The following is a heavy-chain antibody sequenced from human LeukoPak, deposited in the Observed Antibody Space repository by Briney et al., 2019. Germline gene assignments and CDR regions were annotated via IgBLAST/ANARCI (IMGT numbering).Heavy chain of an antibody. CDR1: GGSISSSSYS. Sequence: SETLSLTCTVSGGSISSSSYSWGWIRQPPGKGLEWIGSVYYSGSTYYNPSLKSRVTISVDTSKNQFSLKLSSVTAADTAVYYCASLDWGQGSSGWYRYFDYWGQGTLVTVSS. CDR2: VYYSGST. V-gene: IGHV4-39*07. CDR3: ASLDWGQGSSGWYRYFDY. J-gene: IGHJ4*02. D-gene: IGHD6-19*01.